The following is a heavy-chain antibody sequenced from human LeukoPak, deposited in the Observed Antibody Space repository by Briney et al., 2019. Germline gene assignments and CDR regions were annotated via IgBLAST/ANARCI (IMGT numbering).Heavy chain of an antibody. CDR3: ARDRSSGWYLTPGFDP. CDR2: ISNNGGSS. D-gene: IGHD6-19*01. Sequence: PGGSLRLSCSASGFTFSAYAMYWVRQAPGKGLEYVSGISNNGGSSFYADSVKGRFTISRDNAKNSLYLQINSLRAEDTAVYYCARDRSSGWYLTPGFDPWGQGTLVTVSS. CDR1: GFTFSAYA. V-gene: IGHV3-64*04. J-gene: IGHJ5*02.